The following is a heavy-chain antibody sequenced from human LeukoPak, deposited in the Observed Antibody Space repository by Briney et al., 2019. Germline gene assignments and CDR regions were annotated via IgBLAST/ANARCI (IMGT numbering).Heavy chain of an antibody. CDR2: IYTSGST. CDR3: ARKDGDF. V-gene: IGHV4-4*07. CDR1: GASITSFH. J-gene: IGHJ4*02. Sequence: SETLSLTCDVSGASITSFHWTWFRQPAGRGLEWIGLIYTSGSTLYNPSLQSRVAMSVDMTKNQLSLKVTSVTAADAATYYCARKDGDFWGQGTLDTVSS.